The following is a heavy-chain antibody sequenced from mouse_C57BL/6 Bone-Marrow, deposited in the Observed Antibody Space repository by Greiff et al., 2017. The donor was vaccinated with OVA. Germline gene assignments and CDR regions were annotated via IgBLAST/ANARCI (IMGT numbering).Heavy chain of an antibody. J-gene: IGHJ3*01. V-gene: IGHV5-6*02. CDR3: ARRNYEGFAY. Sequence: DVMLVESGGDLVKPGGSLKLSCAASGFTFSSYGMSWVRQTPDKRLEWVATISSGGSYTYYPDSVKGRFTISRDNAKNTLYLQMSSLKSEDTAMYYCARRNYEGFAYWGQGTLVTVSA. D-gene: IGHD2-4*01. CDR1: GFTFSSYG. CDR2: ISSGGSYT.